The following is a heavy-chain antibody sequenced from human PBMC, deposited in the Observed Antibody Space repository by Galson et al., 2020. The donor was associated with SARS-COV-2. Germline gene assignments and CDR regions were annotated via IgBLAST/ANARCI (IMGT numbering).Heavy chain of an antibody. CDR3: ASAGITGSVYYYYYYMDV. D-gene: IGHD1-20*01. J-gene: IGHJ6*03. Sequence: ASVKVSCKASGYTFTSYGISWVRQAPGQGLEWMGWISAYNGNTNYAQKLQGRVTMTTDTYTSTAYMELRSLRSDDTAVYYCASAGITGSVYYYYYYMDVCGKGTTVTVSS. CDR1: GYTFTSYG. V-gene: IGHV1-18*01. CDR2: ISAYNGNT.